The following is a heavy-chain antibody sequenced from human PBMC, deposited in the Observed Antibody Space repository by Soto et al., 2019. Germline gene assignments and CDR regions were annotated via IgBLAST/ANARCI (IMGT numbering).Heavy chain of an antibody. CDR1: GLSFSSYA. V-gene: IGHV3-23*01. CDR3: AKIPYLKTTGKRSYFDY. CDR2: ISGRASYT. D-gene: IGHD1-1*01. Sequence: PGGSLRLSCAASGLSFSSYALSWVRQAPGKGLEWVSAISGRASYTFYADSVKGRFTISRDNSKNTLYLQMNSLRAEDTAVYYCAKIPYLKTTGKRSYFDYWGQGTMVTAPQ. J-gene: IGHJ4*02.